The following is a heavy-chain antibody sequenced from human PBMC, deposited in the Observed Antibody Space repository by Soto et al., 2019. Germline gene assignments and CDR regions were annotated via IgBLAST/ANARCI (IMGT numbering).Heavy chain of an antibody. J-gene: IGHJ3*02. V-gene: IGHV4-34*01. Sequence: SETLSLTCAVYGGSFSGYYWSWIRQPPGKGLEWIGEINHSGSTNYNPSLKSRVTISVDTSKNQFSLKLSSVTAADTAVYYCARGRRFGAFDIWGQGTMVTVSS. CDR2: INHSGST. D-gene: IGHD3-3*01. CDR1: GGSFSGYY. CDR3: ARGRRFGAFDI.